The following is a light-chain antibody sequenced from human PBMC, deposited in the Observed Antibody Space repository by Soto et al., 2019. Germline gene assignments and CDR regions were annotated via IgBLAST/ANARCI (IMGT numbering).Light chain of an antibody. V-gene: IGLV1-40*01. CDR2: GNS. CDR3: RSYDRSRSGWV. J-gene: IGLJ3*02. CDR1: SSNIGAGYD. Sequence: QSVLTQPPSVSGAPGQRVTISCTESSSNIGAGYDVHWYQQLPGTAPKLLIYGNSNRPSGVPDRFSGSKSGTSASLAITGLQAEDEADYYYRSYDRSRSGWVFGGGTQLTVL.